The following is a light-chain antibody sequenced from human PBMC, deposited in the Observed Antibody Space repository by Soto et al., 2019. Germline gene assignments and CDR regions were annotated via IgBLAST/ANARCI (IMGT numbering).Light chain of an antibody. CDR1: QDISNY. CDR2: DAS. J-gene: IGKJ1*01. CDR3: QQYDNLLPWT. Sequence: EMQKSQSTSSLSASVGDRVTIACQASQDISNYLNWYQQKPGKAPKLLIYDASNLETGVPSRFSGSGSGTDFTFTISSLQPEDIATYYCQQYDNLLPWTFGQGTKVDIK. V-gene: IGKV1-33*01.